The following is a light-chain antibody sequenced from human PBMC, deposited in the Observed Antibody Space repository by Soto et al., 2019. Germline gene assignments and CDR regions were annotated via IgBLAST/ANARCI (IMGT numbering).Light chain of an antibody. CDR3: QQYGSSQS. J-gene: IGKJ4*01. V-gene: IGKV3-20*01. CDR2: GAS. CDR1: QSVSSSY. Sequence: EIGLTQSPGTLSLSPGERATLSCRASQSVSSSYLAWYQQKPGQAPRLLIYGASSRATGIPDRFSGSGSGTDFTLTISRLEPEDFAVYYCQQYGSSQSFGGGTKVDIK.